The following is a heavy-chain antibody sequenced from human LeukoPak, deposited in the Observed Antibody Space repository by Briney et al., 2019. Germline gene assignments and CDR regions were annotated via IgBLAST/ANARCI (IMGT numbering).Heavy chain of an antibody. J-gene: IGHJ4*02. CDR1: GGSISSYY. V-gene: IGHV4-59*08. CDR2: IYDSGST. CDR3: ARHPELYFFDY. D-gene: IGHD3-10*01. Sequence: SETLSPTCTVSGGSISSYYWSWIRQPPGKGLEWIGNIYDSGSTNYNPSLKSRVTISADTSKNQVSLTLSSVTAADTAVYYCARHPELYFFDYWGQGTLVTVSS.